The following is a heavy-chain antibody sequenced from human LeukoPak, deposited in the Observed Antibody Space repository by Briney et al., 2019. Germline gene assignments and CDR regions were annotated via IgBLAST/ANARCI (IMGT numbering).Heavy chain of an antibody. V-gene: IGHV4-59*08. J-gene: IGHJ4*02. CDR3: ARRRVGATGFDY. CDR1: GGSISSYY. Sequence: SETLSLTCTVSGGSISSYYWSWIRQPPGKGLEWIGYIYYSGSTNYNPSLKSRVTISVDTSKNQFSLKLSSVTAADTAVYYCARRRVGATGFDYRGQGTLVTVSS. D-gene: IGHD1-26*01. CDR2: IYYSGST.